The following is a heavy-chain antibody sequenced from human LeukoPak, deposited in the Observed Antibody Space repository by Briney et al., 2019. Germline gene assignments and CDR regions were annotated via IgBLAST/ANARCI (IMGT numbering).Heavy chain of an antibody. CDR2: ISSSSRTI. V-gene: IGHV3-48*02. Sequence: GGSLRLSCGASGFTFSSYSMNWVRQAPGKGLERVSYISSSSRTIYDADSVKGRFTISRDNAQNSLYLQMNSLRDEDTAVYYCARGDSSGYPYYFDYWGQGTLVTVSS. CDR1: GFTFSSYS. D-gene: IGHD3-22*01. CDR3: ARGDSSGYPYYFDY. J-gene: IGHJ4*02.